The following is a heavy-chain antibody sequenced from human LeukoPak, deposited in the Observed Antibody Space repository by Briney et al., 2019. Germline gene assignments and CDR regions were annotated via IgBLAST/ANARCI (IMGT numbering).Heavy chain of an antibody. D-gene: IGHD6-13*01. V-gene: IGHV3-30*04. CDR1: GFTFSSYA. CDR3: ARHPRGIAADY. J-gene: IGHJ4*02. CDR2: ISYDGGNK. Sequence: GGSLRLSCAASGFTFSSYAMHWVRQAPGKGLEWVAVISYDGGNKYYADSVKGRFTISRDNSKNTLYLQMNSLRAEDTAVYYCARHPRGIAADYWGQGTLVTVSS.